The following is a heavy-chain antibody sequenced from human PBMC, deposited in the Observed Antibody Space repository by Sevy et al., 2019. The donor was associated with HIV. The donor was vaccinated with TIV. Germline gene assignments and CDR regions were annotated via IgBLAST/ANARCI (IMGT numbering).Heavy chain of an antibody. V-gene: IGHV1-69*13. Sequence: ASGKVSCKASGGTFYSYAISWVRQAPGQGLEWMGGIIPIFGATNYAQKFQGRVTITADESTSAAYMELSSLRSEDTAVYYCARAEKAVTGTAFDYWGQGTLVTVSS. D-gene: IGHD6-19*01. CDR3: ARAEKAVTGTAFDY. J-gene: IGHJ4*02. CDR1: GGTFYSYA. CDR2: IIPIFGAT.